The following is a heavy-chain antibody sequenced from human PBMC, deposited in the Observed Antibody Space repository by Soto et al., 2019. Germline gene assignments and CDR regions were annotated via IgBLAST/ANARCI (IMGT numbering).Heavy chain of an antibody. CDR1: GYSVSSNSAA. J-gene: IGHJ6*02. CDR2: TYYRSKWYN. V-gene: IGHV6-1*01. D-gene: IGHD6-6*01. CDR3: ARDKEGAASPDYYYGRDV. Sequence: SQTLSLTCAISGYSVSSNSAAWNWIRQSPSRGLEWLGRTYYRSKWYNDYAVSVKSRITINPDTSKNQFSLQLNSVTPEDTAVYYCARDKEGAASPDYYYGRDVWGQGKTVTVSS.